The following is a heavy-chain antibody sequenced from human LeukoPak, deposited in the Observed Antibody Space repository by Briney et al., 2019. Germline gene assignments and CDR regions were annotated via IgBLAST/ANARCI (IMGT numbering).Heavy chain of an antibody. J-gene: IGHJ4*02. CDR3: AREFSGYYDY. CDR2: INHSGST. CDR1: GGSSSGYY. V-gene: IGHV4-34*01. D-gene: IGHD3-22*01. Sequence: SETLSLTCAVYGGSSSGYYWSWIRQPPGKGLEWIGEINHSGSTNYNPSLKRRVIISVDTSKNQFSLKLSSVTAADTAVYYCAREFSGYYDYWGLGTLVTVSS.